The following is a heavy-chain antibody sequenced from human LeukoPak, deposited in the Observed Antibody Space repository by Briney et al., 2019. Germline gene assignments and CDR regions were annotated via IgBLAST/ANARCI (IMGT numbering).Heavy chain of an antibody. V-gene: IGHV4-34*01. CDR2: INHSGST. D-gene: IGHD4-17*01. CDR3: ARGSDFGDC. Sequence: PSETLSLTCAVYGGSFSGYYWSWIRQPPGKGLEWIGEINHSGSTNYNPSLKSRVTMSVDTSKNQLSMKLSSVTAADTAVYYCARGSDFGDCWGQGTLVTVSS. CDR1: GGSFSGYY. J-gene: IGHJ4*02.